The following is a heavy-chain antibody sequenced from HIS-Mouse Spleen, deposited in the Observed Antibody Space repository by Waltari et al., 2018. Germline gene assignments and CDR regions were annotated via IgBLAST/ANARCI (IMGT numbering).Heavy chain of an antibody. CDR2: IYYSGST. V-gene: IGHV4-39*07. CDR1: GGSISSSSYY. CDR3: AREIPYSSSWYDWYFDL. J-gene: IGHJ2*01. Sequence: QLQLQESGPGLVKPSETLSLTCTVSGGSISSSSYYWGWIRQPPGTGLEWIGSIYYSGSTYYNQSLKSRVTISVDTAKNQFSLKLGSVTAADTAVYYCAREIPYSSSWYDWYFDLWGRGTLVTGSS. D-gene: IGHD6-13*01.